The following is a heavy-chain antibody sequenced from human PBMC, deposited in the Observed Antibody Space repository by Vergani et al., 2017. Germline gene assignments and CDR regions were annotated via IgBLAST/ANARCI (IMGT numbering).Heavy chain of an antibody. D-gene: IGHD6-19*01. CDR1: GFTFSDYY. CDR2: ISSSSSYT. CDR3: ASATAVAGPRGYYYYYGMDV. Sequence: QVQLVESGGGLVKPGGSLRLSCAASGFTFSDYYMSWIRQAPGKGLEWVSYISSSSSYTNYADSVKGRFTISRDNAKNSLYLQMNSLRAEDPSVYYCASATAVAGPRGYYYYYGMDVWGQGTTVTVSS. J-gene: IGHJ6*02. V-gene: IGHV3-11*06.